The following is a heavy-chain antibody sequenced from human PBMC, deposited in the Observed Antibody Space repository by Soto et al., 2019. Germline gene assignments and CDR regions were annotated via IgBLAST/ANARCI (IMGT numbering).Heavy chain of an antibody. V-gene: IGHV3-23*01. Sequence: EVQLLESGGGLVQPGGSLRLSCAASGFTFSSYPMSWVRQAPGKGLEWVSGIDGSGDSTYYADSVTGRFTISRDSSKTTLYLQMNSLTAEDTALYYCAKVTWNHPSGGDSWGQGTLVTVSA. CDR1: GFTFSSYP. CDR3: AKVTWNHPSGGDS. D-gene: IGHD1-1*01. CDR2: IDGSGDST. J-gene: IGHJ4*02.